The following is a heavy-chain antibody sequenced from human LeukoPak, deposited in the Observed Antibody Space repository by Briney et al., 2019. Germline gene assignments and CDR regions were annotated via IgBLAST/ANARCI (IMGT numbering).Heavy chain of an antibody. CDR2: INHSGST. V-gene: IGHV4-34*01. CDR1: GGSFSGYY. CDR3: AREYYYDSMVD. J-gene: IGHJ3*01. Sequence: KPSETLSLTCAVYGGSFSGYYWSWIRQPPGKGLEWIGEINHSGSTNYNPSLKSRVTISVDTSKNQFSLKLSSVTAADTAVYYCAREYYYDSMVDWGQGTMVTVSS. D-gene: IGHD3-22*01.